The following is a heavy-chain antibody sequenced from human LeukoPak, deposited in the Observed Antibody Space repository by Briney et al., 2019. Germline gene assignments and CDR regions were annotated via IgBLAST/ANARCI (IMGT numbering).Heavy chain of an antibody. J-gene: IGHJ4*02. CDR3: ARRIDYGDYYYFDY. CDR1: GYSFTSYW. V-gene: IGHV5-51*01. D-gene: IGHD4-17*01. Sequence: ASVKVSCKGSGYSFTSYWIGWVRQMPGKGLEWMGIIYPGDSDTRYSPSFQGQVTISADKSISTAYLQWSSLKASDTAMYYCARRIDYGDYYYFDYWGQGTLVTVSP. CDR2: IYPGDSDT.